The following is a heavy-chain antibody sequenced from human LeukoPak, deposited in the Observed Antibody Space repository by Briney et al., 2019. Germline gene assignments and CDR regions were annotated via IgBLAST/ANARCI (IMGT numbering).Heavy chain of an antibody. J-gene: IGHJ3*02. Sequence: PGGSLRLSCAASGFTFSSYAMHWVRQAPGKGLEWVAVISYDGSNKYYADSVKGRFTISRDNSKNTLYLQMNSLRAEDTAVYYCARDAESYAFDIWGQGTMVTVSS. D-gene: IGHD3-10*01. CDR1: GFTFSSYA. CDR2: ISYDGSNK. CDR3: ARDAESYAFDI. V-gene: IGHV3-30-3*01.